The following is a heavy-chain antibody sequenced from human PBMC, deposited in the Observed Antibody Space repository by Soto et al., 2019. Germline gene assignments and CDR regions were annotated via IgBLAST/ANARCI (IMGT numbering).Heavy chain of an antibody. D-gene: IGHD3-16*01. J-gene: IGHJ4*02. CDR3: ARDWGYVVDY. Sequence: EVKLVESGGGLVRPGGSLRVSCEASGFSFSDHYMSWVRQAPGKGPEWVGNIKVDGSQQWYMASVKGRFIISRDNRKRTLYLQMNSLRVEDTAVYYCARDWGYVVDYWGQGTLVIVSS. V-gene: IGHV3-7*05. CDR2: IKVDGSQQ. CDR1: GFSFSDHY.